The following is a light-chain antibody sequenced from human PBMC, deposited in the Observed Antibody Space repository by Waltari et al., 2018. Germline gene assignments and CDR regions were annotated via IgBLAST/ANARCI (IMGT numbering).Light chain of an antibody. CDR2: DVS. CDR1: SSDVGYYDY. Sequence: QSALTQPASVSGSPGQSITISCTGTSSDVGYYDYVSWYKQYPGKAPKVLIYDVSERTSGVSSRVSASKSANTASLTIAGLQAEDEADDYCSSFTSISTWVFGGGTKVTVL. J-gene: IGLJ3*02. V-gene: IGLV2-14*01. CDR3: SSFTSISTWV.